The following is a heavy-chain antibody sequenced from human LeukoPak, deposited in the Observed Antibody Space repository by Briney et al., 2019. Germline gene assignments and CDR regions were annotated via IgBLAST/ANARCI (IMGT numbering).Heavy chain of an antibody. CDR1: GYTFTGYY. CDR2: INPNSGGT. D-gene: IGHD3-10*01. Sequence: ASVTVSCKASGYTFTGYYMHWVRQAPGQGLEWTGWINPNSGGTNYAQKFQGRVTITRDTSISTAYMELSRLRSEDTAVYYCARGFSLLWFGELLYRGWFDPWGQGTLVTVSS. J-gene: IGHJ5*02. CDR3: ARGFSLLWFGELLYRGWFDP. V-gene: IGHV1-2*02.